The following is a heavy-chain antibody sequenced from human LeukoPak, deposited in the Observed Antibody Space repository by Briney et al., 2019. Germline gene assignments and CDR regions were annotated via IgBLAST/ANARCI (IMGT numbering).Heavy chain of an antibody. D-gene: IGHD2-2*01. CDR2: INPNSGGT. CDR3: ASDGGYCSSGTVCYSRAEYYYYGMDV. CDR1: GYIFPDYY. Sequence: GASVKVSCKGSGYIFPDYYIYWVRQAPGQGLEWVGRINPNSGGTNYAQKFQGRVTMTRDTSISTVYMELSRLRSDDTAVYYCASDGGYCSSGTVCYSRAEYYYYGMDVWGQGTTVTVSS. V-gene: IGHV1-2*06. J-gene: IGHJ6*02.